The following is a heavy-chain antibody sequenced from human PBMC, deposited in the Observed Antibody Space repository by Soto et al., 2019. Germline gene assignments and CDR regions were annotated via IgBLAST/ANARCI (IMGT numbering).Heavy chain of an antibody. J-gene: IGHJ5*02. D-gene: IGHD2-15*01. Sequence: EVQLVESGGGLVQPGRSLRLSCAASGFIFDDYAMYWVRQAPGKGLEWVSVISWNLGDIAYADSVKGRFTISRDNAKKFLYLEMSSLRTEDTAFYYCTKAKSRGCSGGGCYPGGFDTWGQGTLVTVSS. V-gene: IGHV3-9*01. CDR1: GFIFDDYA. CDR3: TKAKSRGCSGGGCYPGGFDT. CDR2: ISWNLGDI.